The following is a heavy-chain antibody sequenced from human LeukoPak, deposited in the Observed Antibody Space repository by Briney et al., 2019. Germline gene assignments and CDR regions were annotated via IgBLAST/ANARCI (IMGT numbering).Heavy chain of an antibody. V-gene: IGHV1-69*04. CDR1: GGTFSSYA. CDR2: IIPIFGIA. Sequence: SVEVSCKASGGTFSSYAISWVRQAPGQGLEWMGRIIPIFGIANYAQKFQGRVTITADKSTSTAYMELSSLRSEDTAVYYCARATFLEWLSRHKSRKHYYYYGMDVWGQGTTVTVSS. J-gene: IGHJ6*02. D-gene: IGHD3-3*01. CDR3: ARATFLEWLSRHKSRKHYYYYGMDV.